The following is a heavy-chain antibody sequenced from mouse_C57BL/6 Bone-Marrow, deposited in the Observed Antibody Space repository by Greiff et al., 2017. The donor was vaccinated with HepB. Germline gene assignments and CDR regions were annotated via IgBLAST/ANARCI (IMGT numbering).Heavy chain of an antibody. D-gene: IGHD1-2*01. V-gene: IGHV5-4*01. J-gene: IGHJ3*01. CDR1: GFTFSSYA. CDR2: ISDGGSYT. CDR3: ERDPLMAYDGGFAY. Sequence: EVQVVESGGGLVKPGGSLKLSCAASGFTFSSYAMSWVRQTPEKRLEWVATISDGGSYTYYPDNVKGRFTISRDNAKNNLYLQMSHLKSEDTAMYYCERDPLMAYDGGFAYWGQGTLVTVSA.